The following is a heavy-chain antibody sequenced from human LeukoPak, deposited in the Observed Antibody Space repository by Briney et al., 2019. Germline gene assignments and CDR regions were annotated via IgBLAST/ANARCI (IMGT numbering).Heavy chain of an antibody. CDR3: ARGRLWFGEGSYYFDY. CDR1: GGSISSGDYY. J-gene: IGHJ4*02. D-gene: IGHD3-10*01. Sequence: TSETLSLTCTVSGGSISSGDYYWSWIRQPPGKGLEWIGYIYYSGSTYYNPSLKSRVTISVDTSKNQFSLKLSSVTAADTAVYYCARGRLWFGEGSYYFDYWGQGTLVTVSS. V-gene: IGHV4-30-4*01. CDR2: IYYSGST.